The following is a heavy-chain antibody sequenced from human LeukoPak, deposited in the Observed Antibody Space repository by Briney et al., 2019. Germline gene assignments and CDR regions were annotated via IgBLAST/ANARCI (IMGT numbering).Heavy chain of an antibody. CDR1: GDSISSSYY. CDR3: ARRRIVATLDY. CDR2: IFYSGTT. J-gene: IGHJ4*02. D-gene: IGHD5-12*01. V-gene: IGHV4-39*01. Sequence: SETLSLTCTVSGDSISSSYYWAWIRQPPGKGLEWIGSIFYSGTTFYNPSLKSRVTISVDTSKNQFSLKLSSVTAADTAVYYCARRRIVATLDYWGQGTLVTVSS.